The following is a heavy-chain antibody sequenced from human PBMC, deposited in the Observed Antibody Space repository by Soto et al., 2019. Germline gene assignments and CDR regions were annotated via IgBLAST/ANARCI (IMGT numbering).Heavy chain of an antibody. J-gene: IGHJ4*02. CDR2: ISYDGSNK. CDR3: AKGYCGGDCFTYYFDY. D-gene: IGHD2-21*02. Sequence: QVQLVESGGGVVQPGRSLRLSCAASGFTFSSYGMHWVRQAPGKGLEWVAVISYDGSNKYYADSVKGRFTISRDNSKNTLYLQMNSLRAEDTAVYYCAKGYCGGDCFTYYFDYWGQGTLVTVSS. CDR1: GFTFSSYG. V-gene: IGHV3-30*18.